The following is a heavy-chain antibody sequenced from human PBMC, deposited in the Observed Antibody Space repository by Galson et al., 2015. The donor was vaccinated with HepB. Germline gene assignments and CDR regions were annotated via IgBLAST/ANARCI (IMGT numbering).Heavy chain of an antibody. J-gene: IGHJ4*02. V-gene: IGHV3-30-3*01. Sequence: SCKASGYTFNSHYMHWVRQAPGKGLEWVTGISYDGYNKNYADSVRGRFTVSRDNSKNTLYMEMNSLRPEDTAIYYCAREYSSEGRFDYWGQGTLVTVPS. CDR2: ISYDGYNK. D-gene: IGHD3-22*01. CDR1: GYTFNSHY. CDR3: AREYSSEGRFDY.